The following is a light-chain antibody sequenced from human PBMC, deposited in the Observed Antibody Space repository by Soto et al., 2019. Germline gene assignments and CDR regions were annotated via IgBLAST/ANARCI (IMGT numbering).Light chain of an antibody. CDR3: QQYKNWPL. CDR2: GAS. Sequence: MMMTQSPATLSVSPGERVTLSFRTSHSVNSHVAGYQQKPGQAPRLLLYGASTRATGIPVRFSGSGFGTEFTLTISSLQSEDFAVYYCQQYKNWPLFGQGTRLEIK. V-gene: IGKV3-15*01. J-gene: IGKJ5*01. CDR1: HSVNSH.